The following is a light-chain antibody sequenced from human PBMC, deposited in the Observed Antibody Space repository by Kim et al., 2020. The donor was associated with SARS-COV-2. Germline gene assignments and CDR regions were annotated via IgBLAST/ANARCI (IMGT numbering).Light chain of an antibody. Sequence: QLVLTQSSSASASLGSSVKLTCTLSSGHSSYIIAWHQQQPGKAPRYLMKVEGSGSYNKGSGVPDRFSGSTSGADRYLTSSNLQSEDEADYYCETWDSNTHRVFGGGTKLTVL. CDR3: ETWDSNTHRV. V-gene: IGLV4-60*03. CDR2: VEGSGSY. J-gene: IGLJ3*02. CDR1: SGHSSYI.